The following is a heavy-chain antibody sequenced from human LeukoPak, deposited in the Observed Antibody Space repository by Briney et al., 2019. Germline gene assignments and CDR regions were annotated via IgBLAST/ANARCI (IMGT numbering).Heavy chain of an antibody. V-gene: IGHV3-23*01. Sequence: GGSLRLSCAASGFTFSSYAMSWVRQAPGKGLEWVSGISGSAGSTYFADSVKGRFTISRDNSKNTLYLQMNSLRPDDTAVYYCARGAGDDTSGSRMKGAFDYWGQGTLVTVSS. J-gene: IGHJ4*02. CDR2: ISGSAGST. D-gene: IGHD3-22*01. CDR3: ARGAGDDTSGSRMKGAFDY. CDR1: GFTFSSYA.